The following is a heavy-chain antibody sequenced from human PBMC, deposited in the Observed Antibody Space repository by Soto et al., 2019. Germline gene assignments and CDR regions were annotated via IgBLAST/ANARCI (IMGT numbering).Heavy chain of an antibody. J-gene: IGHJ4*02. Sequence: GVSLRLSCVASGFTFGTYWMSWVRQAPGKGLEWVANIKGDESEKYYVESVKGRFTISRDNAKNSLYLQMNNVRAEDTAVYYCARAWAVAGVGKFFDFWGQGTLVTVSS. CDR2: IKGDESEK. V-gene: IGHV3-7*01. CDR3: ARAWAVAGVGKFFDF. CDR1: GFTFGTYW. D-gene: IGHD6-19*01.